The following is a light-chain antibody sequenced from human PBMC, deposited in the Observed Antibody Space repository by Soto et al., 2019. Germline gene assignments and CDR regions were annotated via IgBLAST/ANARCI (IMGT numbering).Light chain of an antibody. CDR3: QQYNSYSQT. V-gene: IGKV1-5*03. Sequence: DIQMTQSPSTLSASVGDRVTITCRASQSISSWLAWYQQKPGKAPKVLIYKESSLESGVPSRFSGSGSGTEFTLTISSLQPDDSATYYCQQYNSYSQTFGQGTKVEIK. J-gene: IGKJ1*01. CDR1: QSISSW. CDR2: KES.